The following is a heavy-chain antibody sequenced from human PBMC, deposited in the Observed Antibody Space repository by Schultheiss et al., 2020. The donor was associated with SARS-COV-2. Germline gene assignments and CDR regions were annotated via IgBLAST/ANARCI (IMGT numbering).Heavy chain of an antibody. CDR3: ARDFRGLGLEKFDP. V-gene: IGHV1-2*06. D-gene: IGHD3-10*01. CDR2: INPNSGGT. Sequence: ASVKVSCKTSGYTFTDHYMHWVRQAPGQGLEWMGRINPNSGGTNYAQKFQGRVTITADESTSTAYMELSSLRSEDTAVYYCARDFRGLGLEKFDPWGQGTLVTVSS. CDR1: GYTFTDHY. J-gene: IGHJ5*02.